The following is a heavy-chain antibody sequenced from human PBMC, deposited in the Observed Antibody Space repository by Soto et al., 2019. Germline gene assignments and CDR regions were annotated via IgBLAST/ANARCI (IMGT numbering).Heavy chain of an antibody. Sequence: EVQLVESGGGLVQPGGSLRLSCAASGFTFSDHYMDWVRQAPGKGLEWVGRTRNKANSHTTEYAASVKGRFTISRDDSKNSLYLQMNSPKTEDTAVYYCARISGNYFFDYWGQGTLVTVSS. CDR3: ARISGNYFFDY. D-gene: IGHD1-26*01. J-gene: IGHJ4*02. CDR2: TRNKANSHTT. V-gene: IGHV3-72*01. CDR1: GFTFSDHY.